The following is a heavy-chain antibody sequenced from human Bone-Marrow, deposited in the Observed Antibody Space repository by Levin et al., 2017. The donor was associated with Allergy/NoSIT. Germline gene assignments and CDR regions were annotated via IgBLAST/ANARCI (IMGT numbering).Heavy chain of an antibody. Sequence: GESLKISCKASGYTFTGYYMHWVRQAPGQGLEWMGRINPNSGGTNYAQKFQGRVTMTRDTSISTAYMELSRLRSDDTAVYYCARGPPAYSSSWYCDYWGQGTLVTVSS. D-gene: IGHD6-13*01. J-gene: IGHJ4*02. CDR2: INPNSGGT. CDR3: ARGPPAYSSSWYCDY. CDR1: GYTFTGYY. V-gene: IGHV1-2*06.